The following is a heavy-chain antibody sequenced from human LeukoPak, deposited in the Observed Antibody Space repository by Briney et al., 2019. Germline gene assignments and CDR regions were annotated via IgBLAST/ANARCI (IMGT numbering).Heavy chain of an antibody. CDR1: GFTFSSYS. CDR2: ISSSSSYI. Sequence: GGSLRLSCAASGFTFSSYSMNWVRQAPGKGLEWVSSISSSSSYIYYADSVKGRFTISRDNAKNSLYLQMNSLRAEDTAVYYCARGRFLRGFADYWGQGTLVTVSS. CDR3: ARGRFLRGFADY. D-gene: IGHD3-3*01. V-gene: IGHV3-21*01. J-gene: IGHJ4*02.